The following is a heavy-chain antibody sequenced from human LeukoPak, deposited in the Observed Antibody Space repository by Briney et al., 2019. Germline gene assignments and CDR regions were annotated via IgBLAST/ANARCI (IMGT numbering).Heavy chain of an antibody. J-gene: IGHJ3*02. Sequence: PGGSLRLSCAASGFTFGSHSMNWVRQAPGKGLEWVSHISSSSSTIYYADSVKGRFTSSRDNAKNILYLQMNSLRAEDTAVYYCARDPSEYYDFWSGYAFDIWGQGTMVTVSS. CDR2: ISSSSSTI. CDR1: GFTFGSHS. V-gene: IGHV3-48*01. CDR3: ARDPSEYYDFWSGYAFDI. D-gene: IGHD3-3*01.